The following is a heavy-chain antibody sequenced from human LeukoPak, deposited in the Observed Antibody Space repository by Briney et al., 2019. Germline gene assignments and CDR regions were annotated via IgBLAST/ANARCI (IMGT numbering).Heavy chain of an antibody. CDR3: ARDRYSSSYENYYFEY. J-gene: IGHJ4*02. D-gene: IGHD6-6*01. V-gene: IGHV1-46*01. Sequence: ASVKVSCKASGYTFTRYYMHWVRQAPGQGLEWMGIINPSGGSTSYAQKFEGRVTMTRDTSTSTVYMELSSRRSEDTAVYYCARDRYSSSYENYYFEYWGQGTLVTVSS. CDR1: GYTFTRYY. CDR2: INPSGGST.